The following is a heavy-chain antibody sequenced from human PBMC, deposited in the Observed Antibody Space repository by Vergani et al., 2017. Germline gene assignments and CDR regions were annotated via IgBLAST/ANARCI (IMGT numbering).Heavy chain of an antibody. D-gene: IGHD3-16*01. CDR1: GYTFSNYY. Sequence: QVQVVQSGAEVKKSGASVKVSCKTSGYTFSNYYMHWVRQAPGQGLEWMGIINPSGGHTNYAQKFQGRVTMTRDTSTSTVYMELSSLRSEDTAVYYCASWADYPEYFQHWGQGTLVTVSS. CDR3: ASWADYPEYFQH. V-gene: IGHV1-46*01. CDR2: INPSGGHT. J-gene: IGHJ1*01.